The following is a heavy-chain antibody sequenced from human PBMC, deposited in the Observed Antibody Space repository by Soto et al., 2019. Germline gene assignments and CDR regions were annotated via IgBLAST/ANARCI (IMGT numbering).Heavy chain of an antibody. J-gene: IGHJ4*02. CDR3: AKDPTYSNRFDY. CDR1: GFTFSSYA. D-gene: IGHD4-4*01. Sequence: GSLRLSCAASGFTFSSYAMSWVRQAPGKGLEWVSAISGSGGSTYYADSVKGRFTISRDNSKNTLYLQMNSLRAEDTAVYYCAKDPTYSNRFDYWGQGTLVTVSS. V-gene: IGHV3-23*01. CDR2: ISGSGGST.